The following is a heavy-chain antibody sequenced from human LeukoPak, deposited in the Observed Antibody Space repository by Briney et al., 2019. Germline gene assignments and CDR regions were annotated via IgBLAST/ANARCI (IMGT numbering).Heavy chain of an antibody. CDR2: IYSGGST. Sequence: PGGSLRLSCAASGFTVSSIYMSWVRQAPGKGLEWVSVIYSGGSTYYADSVKGRFTISRDNSKNTLYLQMNSLRAEDTAVYYCARSLLGVFDYWGQGTLVTVSS. D-gene: IGHD2-8*02. J-gene: IGHJ4*02. CDR1: GFTVSSIY. CDR3: ARSLLGVFDY. V-gene: IGHV3-66*02.